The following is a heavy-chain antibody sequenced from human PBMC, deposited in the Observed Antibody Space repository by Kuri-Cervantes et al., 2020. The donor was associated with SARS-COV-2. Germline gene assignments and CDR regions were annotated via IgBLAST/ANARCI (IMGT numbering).Heavy chain of an antibody. Sequence: GESLKISCAASGFTFSSYAMHWVRQAPGKGLEYVSAISSNGGSTYYADSVKGRFTISRDNSKNTLYLQMGSLRAEDMAVYYCARSCTYARCSEYFQHWGQGTLVTVSS. CDR3: ARSCTYARCSEYFQH. V-gene: IGHV3-64*02. CDR2: ISSNGGST. CDR1: GFTFSSYA. J-gene: IGHJ1*01. D-gene: IGHD2-8*01.